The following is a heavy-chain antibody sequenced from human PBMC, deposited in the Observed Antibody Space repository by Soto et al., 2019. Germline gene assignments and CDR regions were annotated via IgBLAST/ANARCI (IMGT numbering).Heavy chain of an antibody. D-gene: IGHD5-18*01. V-gene: IGHV4-30-4*01. CDR2: IYYSGST. J-gene: IGHJ4*02. Sequence: PSETLSLTCTVSGGSISSGDYYWSWIRQPPGKGLEWIGYIYYSGSTYYNPSLKSRVTISVDTSKNQFSLKLSSVTAADTAVYYCARDAPRRGYSYGYDYWGQGTLVTVSS. CDR3: ARDAPRRGYSYGYDY. CDR1: GGSISSGDYY.